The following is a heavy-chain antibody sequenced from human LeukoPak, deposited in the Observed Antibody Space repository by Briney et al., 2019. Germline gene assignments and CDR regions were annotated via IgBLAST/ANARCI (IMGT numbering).Heavy chain of an antibody. V-gene: IGHV4-39*01. J-gene: IGHJ3*02. CDR3: ARSRDDYGDYAEAFDI. CDR1: GGSISSSSYY. Sequence: SETLSLTCTVSGGSISSSSYYWGWIRQPPGKGLEWIGSIYYNGSTYYNPSLKSRVTISVDTSKNQFSLKLSSVTAANTAVYYCARSRDDYGDYAEAFDIWGQGTMVTVSS. D-gene: IGHD4-17*01. CDR2: IYYNGST.